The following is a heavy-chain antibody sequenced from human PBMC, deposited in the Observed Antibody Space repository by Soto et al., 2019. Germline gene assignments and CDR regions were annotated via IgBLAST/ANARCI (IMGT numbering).Heavy chain of an antibody. V-gene: IGHV1-46*01. D-gene: IGHD6-6*01. CDR3: ARDLSTSPNYYYYYGMDV. CDR2: INPSGGST. CDR1: GYTFTSYY. Sequence: ASVKVSCKASGYTFTSYYMHGVRQAPGQGLEWMGIINPSGGSTSYAQKFQGRVTMTRDTSTSTVYMELSSLRSEDTAVYYCARDLSTSPNYYYYYGMDVWGQGTTVTVSS. J-gene: IGHJ6*02.